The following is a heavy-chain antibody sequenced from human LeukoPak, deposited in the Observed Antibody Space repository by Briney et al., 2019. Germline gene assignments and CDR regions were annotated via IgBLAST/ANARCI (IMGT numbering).Heavy chain of an antibody. V-gene: IGHV4-34*01. CDR1: GGSFSGYY. CDR3: AREYSSGWYDL. J-gene: IGHJ5*02. Sequence: SETLSLTCAVYGGSFSGYYWSWIRQPPGKGLEWIGEINHSGSTNYNPSLKSRVTISVDTSKNQFSLKLSSVTAADTAVYYCAREYSSGWYDLWGQGTLVTVSS. D-gene: IGHD6-19*01. CDR2: INHSGST.